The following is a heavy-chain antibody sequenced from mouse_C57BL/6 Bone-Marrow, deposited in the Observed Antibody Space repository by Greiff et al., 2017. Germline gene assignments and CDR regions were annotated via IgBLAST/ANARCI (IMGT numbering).Heavy chain of an antibody. Sequence: VQLVESGAELARPGASVKLSCKASGYTFTSYGISWVKQRTGQGLECIGEIYPRSGNAYYNEKFKGQATLTADKSSCTAYMELRSLTSDDSAVYFCARVETSLPPMDYWGQGTSVTVSS. CDR2: IYPRSGNA. CDR1: GYTFTSYG. V-gene: IGHV1-81*01. D-gene: IGHD5-5*01. CDR3: ARVETSLPPMDY. J-gene: IGHJ4*01.